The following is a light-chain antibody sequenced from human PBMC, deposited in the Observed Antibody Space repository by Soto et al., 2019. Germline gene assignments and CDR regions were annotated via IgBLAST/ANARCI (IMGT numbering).Light chain of an antibody. CDR3: AAWDDSLNALV. J-gene: IGLJ2*01. V-gene: IGLV1-44*01. Sequence: QSVLTQPPSASGTPGQRVTISCSGSSSNIGSNTVNWYQQLPGTAPKLLIYSNNQRPSGVPDRFSGSKSGISASLAISGLQSEDEADYYCAAWDDSLNALVFGGGTKLTVL. CDR1: SSNIGSNT. CDR2: SNN.